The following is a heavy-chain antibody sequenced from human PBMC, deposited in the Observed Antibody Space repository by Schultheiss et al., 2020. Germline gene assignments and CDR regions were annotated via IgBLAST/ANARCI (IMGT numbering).Heavy chain of an antibody. CDR2: ISSNGGST. CDR1: GFSFTNAW. Sequence: GESLKISCAASGFSFTNAWMSWVRQAPGKGLEYVSAISSNGGSTYYADSVKGRFTISRDNSKNSLYLQMNSLRAEDTAVYYCARGLVRWELSYVWDYWGQGTLVTVSS. J-gene: IGHJ4*02. CDR3: ARGLVRWELSYVWDY. V-gene: IGHV3-64*04. D-gene: IGHD1-26*01.